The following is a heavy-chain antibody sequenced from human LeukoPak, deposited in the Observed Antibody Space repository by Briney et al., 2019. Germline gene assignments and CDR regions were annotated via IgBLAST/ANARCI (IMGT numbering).Heavy chain of an antibody. D-gene: IGHD2-15*01. J-gene: IGHJ4*02. Sequence: AATLSLTCTLSAGSISSYYRSWIRHPPGKGMEWIGYIYNSGSNNYHTSLKSRVTISVDTSKNQFSLKLSSVTAADTAVDDCARGNIRDCSGGSCYGHYFDYWGQGTLVTVSS. CDR3: ARGNIRDCSGGSCYGHYFDY. V-gene: IGHV4-59*07. CDR2: IYNSGSN. CDR1: AGSISSYY.